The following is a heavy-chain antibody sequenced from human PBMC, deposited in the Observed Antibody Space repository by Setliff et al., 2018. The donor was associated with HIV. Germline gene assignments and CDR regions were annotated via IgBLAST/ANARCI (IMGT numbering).Heavy chain of an antibody. CDR1: GGSISSGTYF. J-gene: IGHJ4*02. V-gene: IGHV4-61*09. CDR2: IHTSGNA. Sequence: SETLSLTCTVSGGSISSGTYFWSWIRQPAGKGLEWIGHIHTSGNANYNPSLNSRVTISVDTSKNHVSLKLSSVTAADTAVYYCARSLLPSITVAGTIGYWGQGSLVTVSS. D-gene: IGHD6-19*01. CDR3: ARSLLPSITVAGTIGY.